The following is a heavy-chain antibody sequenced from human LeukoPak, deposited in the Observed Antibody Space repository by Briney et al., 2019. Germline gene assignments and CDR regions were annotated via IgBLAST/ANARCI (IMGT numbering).Heavy chain of an antibody. CDR3: AKDLGQGDSSSWYGYYYYGMDV. D-gene: IGHD6-13*01. V-gene: IGHV3-30*18. J-gene: IGHJ6*02. Sequence: GGSLRLSCAASGFTFSSYGMHWVRQAPGKGLEWVAVISYDGSNKYYADSVKGRFTISRDNSKNTLYLQMNSLRAEDTAVYYCAKDLGQGDSSSWYGYYYYGMDVWGQGTTVTVSS. CDR1: GFTFSSYG. CDR2: ISYDGSNK.